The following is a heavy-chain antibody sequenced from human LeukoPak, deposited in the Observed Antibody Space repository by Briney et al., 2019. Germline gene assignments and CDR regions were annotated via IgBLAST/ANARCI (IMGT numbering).Heavy chain of an antibody. CDR3: AKDRIPMVRGDDSDY. Sequence: GGSLRLSCAASGFGFSSYAMSWVRQTAGKGLQWVSAISGSGTNAYYADSVKGRFTISRDTSKNTLYLQMNSLRAEDTAVYYCAKDRIPMVRGDDSDYWGQGTLVTVSS. CDR2: ISGSGTNA. V-gene: IGHV3-23*01. J-gene: IGHJ4*02. CDR1: GFGFSSYA. D-gene: IGHD3-10*01.